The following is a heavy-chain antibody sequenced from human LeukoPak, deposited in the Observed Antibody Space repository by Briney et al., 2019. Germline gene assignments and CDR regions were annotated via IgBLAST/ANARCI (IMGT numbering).Heavy chain of an antibody. CDR1: GFTFTSSA. CDR2: IVVGSGDT. Sequence: SVRVSCKASGFTFTSSAVQWVRQARGQRLEWIGWIVVGSGDTNSAQKFQERVTITRDMSTRTAYMELSSLRSEDTAVYYCGADSMPRGVFSYAFDIWGQGTMVTVSS. J-gene: IGHJ3*02. D-gene: IGHD3-10*01. V-gene: IGHV1-58*01. CDR3: GADSMPRGVFSYAFDI.